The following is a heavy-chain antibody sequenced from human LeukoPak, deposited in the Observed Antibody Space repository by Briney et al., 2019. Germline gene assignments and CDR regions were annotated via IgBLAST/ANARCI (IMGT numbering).Heavy chain of an antibody. J-gene: IGHJ5*02. CDR3: AKHGSTNYCHNWFDP. Sequence: GGSLRLSCVVSGFTFSSYAMSWVRQAPGKGLEWVSAISGSAGSTNYAASVKDRFTISRDNSKNTLYLQMNSLRDEDTAAYYCAKHGSTNYCHNWFDPWGQGALVTVSS. D-gene: IGHD2-2*01. CDR2: ISGSAGST. V-gene: IGHV3-23*01. CDR1: GFTFSSYA.